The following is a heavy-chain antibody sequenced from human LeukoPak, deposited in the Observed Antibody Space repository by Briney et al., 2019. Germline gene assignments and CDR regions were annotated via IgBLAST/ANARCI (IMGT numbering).Heavy chain of an antibody. D-gene: IGHD5-12*01. V-gene: IGHV3-48*02. Sequence: GGSLRLSCAASGFTFSNYGMNRVRQAPGKRLEWVSYISSRSDSIYYADSVKGRFTISRDNAQNSLYLQMNSLRDEDTAVYYCARAMRSGYDYWGQGTLVTVSS. CDR1: GFTFSNYG. J-gene: IGHJ4*02. CDR3: ARAMRSGYDY. CDR2: ISSRSDSI.